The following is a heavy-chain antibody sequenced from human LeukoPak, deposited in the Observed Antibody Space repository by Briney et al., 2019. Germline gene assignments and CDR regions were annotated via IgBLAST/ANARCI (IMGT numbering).Heavy chain of an antibody. CDR1: GGSISSSSYY. J-gene: IGHJ4*02. D-gene: IGHD2-21*02. CDR2: IYYSGST. CDR3: ARLSVVTDIVNY. Sequence: RPSETLSLTCTVSGGSISSSSYYWGWIRQPPGKGLEWIGSIYYSGSTYYNPSLKSRVTISVDTSKNQFSLKLSSVTAADTAVYYCARLSVVTDIVNYWGQGTLVTVSS. V-gene: IGHV4-39*01.